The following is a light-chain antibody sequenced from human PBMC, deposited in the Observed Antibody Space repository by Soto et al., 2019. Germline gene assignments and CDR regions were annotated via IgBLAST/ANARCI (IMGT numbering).Light chain of an antibody. Sequence: QSVLTQPPSVSGAPGQRVTISCTGSSSNIGAGYDVHWYQHLPGTAPKPLIYNNNQRPSGVPDRFSGSKSGTSASLAISGLRSGDEAVYYGAAWDAGLRGFVCGTGTNVTVL. J-gene: IGLJ1*01. CDR2: NNN. CDR1: SSNIGAGYD. V-gene: IGLV1-47*02. CDR3: AAWDAGLRGFV.